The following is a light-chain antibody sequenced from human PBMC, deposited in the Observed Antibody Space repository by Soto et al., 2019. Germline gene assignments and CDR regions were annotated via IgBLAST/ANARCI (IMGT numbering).Light chain of an antibody. Sequence: QSALTQPASVSGSPGQSITISCTGTSSDVGGYNYVSLYQQHPGKAPKLMIYDVSNRPSGVSNRFSGSKFGHTASLTISGLQAEYEADYYCSSYTSSSTLVVFGGGTKLTVL. V-gene: IGLV2-14*01. CDR1: SSDVGGYNY. J-gene: IGLJ2*01. CDR2: DVS. CDR3: SSYTSSSTLVV.